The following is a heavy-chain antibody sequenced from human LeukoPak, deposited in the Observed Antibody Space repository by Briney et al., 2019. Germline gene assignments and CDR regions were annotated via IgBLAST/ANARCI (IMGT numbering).Heavy chain of an antibody. J-gene: IGHJ6*03. CDR3: ARAGILWFGGKALYYYYYMDV. CDR1: GDSVSSNSAA. D-gene: IGHD3-10*01. CDR2: TYYRSKWYN. Sequence: SQTLSLTCAISGDSVSSNSAAWNWIRQSPSRGLEWLGRTYYRSKWYNDYAVSVKSRITINPDTSKNQFSLQLNSVTPEDTAVYYCARAGILWFGGKALYYYYYMDVWGKGTTVTISS. V-gene: IGHV6-1*01.